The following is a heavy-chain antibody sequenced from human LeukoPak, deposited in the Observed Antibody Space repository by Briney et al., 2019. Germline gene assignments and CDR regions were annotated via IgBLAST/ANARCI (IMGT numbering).Heavy chain of an antibody. CDR3: ARDLGEQQLVYYYYYGMDV. J-gene: IGHJ6*02. D-gene: IGHD6-13*01. CDR1: GFTFSSYS. V-gene: IGHV3-21*01. Sequence: GGSLRLSCAASGFTFSSYSMNWVRQAPGKGLEWVSSISSSSSYIYYADSVKGRFTISRDNAKNSLYLQMNSLRAEDTAVYYCARDLGEQQLVYYYYYGMDVWGQGTTVTVSS. CDR2: ISSSSSYI.